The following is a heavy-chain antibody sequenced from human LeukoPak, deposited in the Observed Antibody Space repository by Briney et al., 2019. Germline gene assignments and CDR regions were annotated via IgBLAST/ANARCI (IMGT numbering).Heavy chain of an antibody. CDR3: VRALLGTSDY. D-gene: IGHD7-27*01. CDR1: GFTFSSSW. CDR2: INPDGSTT. J-gene: IGHJ4*02. Sequence: GGSLRLSCAASGFTFSSSWMHWVRQAPGKGLVWVSRINPDGSTTNYADSVKGRFTISRDNANNMLYLLMNSLRVDDTAVYYCVRALLGTSDYWGQGTLVTVYS. V-gene: IGHV3-74*01.